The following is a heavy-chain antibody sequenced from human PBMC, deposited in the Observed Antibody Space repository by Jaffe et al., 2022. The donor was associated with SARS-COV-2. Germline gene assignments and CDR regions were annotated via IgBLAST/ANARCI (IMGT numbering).Heavy chain of an antibody. J-gene: IGHJ3*02. CDR3: ARYYEYYDRIYPHGFDI. V-gene: IGHV4-61*02. Sequence: QVQLQESGPGLVKPSQTLSLTCTVSDVSVSSSTYFWSWIRQPAGKGLEWIGRIYSSGYTEYNPALKSRVTMSLDTSKNQFSLMLTSVTAADTAMYYCARYYEYYDRIYPHGFDIWGQGTMVTVSS. D-gene: IGHD3-22*01. CDR2: IYSSGYT. CDR1: DVSVSSSTYF.